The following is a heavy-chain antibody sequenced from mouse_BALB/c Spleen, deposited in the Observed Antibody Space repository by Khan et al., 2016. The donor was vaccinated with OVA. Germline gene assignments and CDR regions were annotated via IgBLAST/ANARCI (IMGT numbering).Heavy chain of an antibody. D-gene: IGHD2-10*02. CDR1: VYTFSSYY. Sequence: QVQLQQSGAELVKPGASVKLSCKASVYTFSSYYMYWVKQRPGQGLEWIGGINPTNGGTNFNEKFKTKATLTVDKSSSTAYMQLSSLTSEDSAVYYCTRSGYANPFAYWGQGTLVTVSA. CDR2: INPTNGGT. J-gene: IGHJ3*01. V-gene: IGHV1S81*02. CDR3: TRSGYANPFAY.